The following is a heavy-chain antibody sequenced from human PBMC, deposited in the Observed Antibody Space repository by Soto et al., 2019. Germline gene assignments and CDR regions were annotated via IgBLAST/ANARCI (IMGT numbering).Heavy chain of an antibody. CDR3: TKRLPQYFDD. D-gene: IGHD2-15*01. CDR2: ITGSGFDT. CDR1: GFTFANHA. J-gene: IGHJ4*02. Sequence: GESLRLSCAASGFTFANHAMAWVRQAPGKGLEWVSLITGSGFDTKTADSVKGRFTVSRDNSRNTLYLQMNRLRPEDTAVYYCTKRLPQYFDDWGQGTLVTVS. V-gene: IGHV3-23*01.